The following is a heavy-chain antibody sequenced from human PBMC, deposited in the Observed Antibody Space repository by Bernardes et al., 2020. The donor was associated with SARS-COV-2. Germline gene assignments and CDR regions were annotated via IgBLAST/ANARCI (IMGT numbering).Heavy chain of an antibody. Sequence: GGSLRLSCAASGFTFSSYEMNWVRQAPGKGLEWVSYISSSGSTIYNADSVKGRFTISRDNAKNSLYLQMNTLRAEDTAVYYCARGGTFFDFWSGLVNYYYGMDVRGQGTTVTVSS. V-gene: IGHV3-48*03. CDR3: ARGGTFFDFWSGLVNYYYGMDV. D-gene: IGHD3-3*01. CDR1: GFTFSSYE. J-gene: IGHJ6*02. CDR2: ISSSGSTI.